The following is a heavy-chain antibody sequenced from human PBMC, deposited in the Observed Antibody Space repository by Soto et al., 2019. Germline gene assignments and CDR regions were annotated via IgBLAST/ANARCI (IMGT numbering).Heavy chain of an antibody. CDR3: ARGYGGLGNYVFCFYGLDV. D-gene: IGHD3-10*01. CDR2: IKPNSGDT. V-gene: IGHV1-2*04. CDR1: GYTFIDYY. Sequence: QVQLVQSGAEVKKPGASVKVSCKASGYTFIDYYIHWVRLAPGQGLEWMGWIKPNSGDTKYAQKFQGWVTMTRDTSIRTAYMELSRLRSDDTAIYYCARGYGGLGNYVFCFYGLDVWGQGTTVTVSS. J-gene: IGHJ6*02.